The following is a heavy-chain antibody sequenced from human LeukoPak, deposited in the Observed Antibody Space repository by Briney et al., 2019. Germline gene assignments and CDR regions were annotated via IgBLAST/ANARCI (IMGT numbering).Heavy chain of an antibody. V-gene: IGHV3-11*01. CDR1: GFTFSDYY. Sequence: GGSLRLSCAASGFTFSDYYMSWIRQAPGKGLEWVSYISSSGSTIYYADSVKGRFTISRDNAKNSLYLQMNSLRAEDTAVYYCAREGPGSAKTYYYYYGMDVWGQGTTVTVSS. D-gene: IGHD2-21*01. CDR3: AREGPGSAKTYYYYYGMDV. J-gene: IGHJ6*02. CDR2: ISSSGSTI.